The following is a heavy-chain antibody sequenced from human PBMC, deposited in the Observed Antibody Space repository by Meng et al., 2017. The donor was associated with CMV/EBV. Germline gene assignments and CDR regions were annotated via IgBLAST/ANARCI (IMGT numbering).Heavy chain of an antibody. CDR1: GFTFSSYA. CDR3: CAEGAFDI. V-gene: IGHV3-30-3*01. CDR2: ISYDGSNK. D-gene: IGHD1-14*01. J-gene: IGHJ3*02. Sequence: GGSLRLSCAASGFTFSSYAMHWVRQAPGKGLEWVAVISYDGSNKYYADSVKGRFTISRDNSKNTLYLQMNSLRAEDTAVYYCCAEGAFDIWGQGTMVTVS.